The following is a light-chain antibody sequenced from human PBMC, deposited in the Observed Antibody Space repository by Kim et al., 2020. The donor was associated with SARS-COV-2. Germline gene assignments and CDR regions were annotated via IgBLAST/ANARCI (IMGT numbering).Light chain of an antibody. Sequence: GQSLTISCTGSSGDIGRYNVVTWYQQRPDKAHKLMIYNVTKRPSGVSNRFAGSKTGNTASLTISGLQAEDEVDYYCSSFTSSGTFVFGGGTKVTVL. V-gene: IGLV2-14*03. J-gene: IGLJ2*01. CDR1: SGDIGRYNV. CDR2: NVT. CDR3: SSFTSSGTFV.